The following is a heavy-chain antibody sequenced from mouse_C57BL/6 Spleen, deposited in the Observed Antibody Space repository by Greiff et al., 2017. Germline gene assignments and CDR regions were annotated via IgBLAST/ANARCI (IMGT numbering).Heavy chain of an antibody. CDR2: LRYYGSN. D-gene: IGHD1-1*01. CDR3: AKEGSFTRVLAPFAY. J-gene: IGHJ3*01. CDR1: GYSITSGYY. V-gene: IGHV3-6*01. Sequence: EVQLQQSGPGLVKPSPSLSFTCSVTGYSITSGYYCSWIRQFPGNKLEWMGYLRYYGSNNYNPSLKNRITITRDTSKNQFFLKLNSVTTEDTSTYYCAKEGSFTRVLAPFAYWGQGTLVTVSA.